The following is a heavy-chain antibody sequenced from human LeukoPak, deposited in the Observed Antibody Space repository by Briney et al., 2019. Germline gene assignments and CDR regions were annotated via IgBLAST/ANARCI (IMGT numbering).Heavy chain of an antibody. D-gene: IGHD3-3*01. CDR1: GGSFSGYH. V-gene: IGHV4-34*01. CDR3: ARVRSGYAPRYYYMDV. J-gene: IGHJ6*03. CDR2: INHSGST. Sequence: PSETLSLTCAVYGGSFSGYHWSWIRQPPGKGLEWIGEINHSGSTNSNPSLKSRVTISVDTSKNQFSLKLSSVTAADTAVYYCARVRSGYAPRYYYMDVWGKGTTVTISS.